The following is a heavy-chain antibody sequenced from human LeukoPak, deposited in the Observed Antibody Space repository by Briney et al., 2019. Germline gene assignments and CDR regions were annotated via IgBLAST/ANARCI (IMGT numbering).Heavy chain of an antibody. Sequence: GGSLRLSCAASGFTFSSYAMHWVRRAPGKGLEWVAVISYDGSNKYYADSVKGRFTISRDNSKNTLYLQMNSLRAEDTAVYYCARGPHGMDVWGQGTTVTVSS. CDR2: ISYDGSNK. CDR3: ARGPHGMDV. J-gene: IGHJ6*02. CDR1: GFTFSSYA. V-gene: IGHV3-30-3*01.